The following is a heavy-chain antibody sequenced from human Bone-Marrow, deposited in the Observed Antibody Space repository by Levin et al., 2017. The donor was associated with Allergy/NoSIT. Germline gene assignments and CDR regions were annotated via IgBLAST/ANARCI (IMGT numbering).Heavy chain of an antibody. CDR1: GFTFSSYG. J-gene: IGHJ4*02. V-gene: IGHV3-33*01. D-gene: IGHD3-22*01. CDR2: LWYDGSKR. Sequence: GESLKISCAASGFTFSSYGMHWVRQTPGTGLEWVAVLWYDGSKRYYTESVKGRFTISRDNSKNTLYLQMNSLRAEDTAVYYCARDLDYYDDDGYYPGGFDHWGQGTPVTVSS. CDR3: ARDLDYYDDDGYYPGGFDH.